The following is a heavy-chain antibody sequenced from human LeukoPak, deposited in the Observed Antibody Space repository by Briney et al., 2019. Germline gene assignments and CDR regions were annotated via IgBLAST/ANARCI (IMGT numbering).Heavy chain of an antibody. CDR1: GFIVSSNH. V-gene: IGHV3-23*01. CDR3: ANAMEWEDKTNG. J-gene: IGHJ4*02. CDR2: IYSGGYSGGGP. Sequence: GGSLRLSCAVSGFIVSSNHMNWVRQAPGKGLEWVSVIYSGGYSGGGPFYADSVKGRFTISRDNSKNTLYLQMNSLRAEDTAVYYCANAMEWEDKTNGWGQGTLVTVSS. D-gene: IGHD1-26*01.